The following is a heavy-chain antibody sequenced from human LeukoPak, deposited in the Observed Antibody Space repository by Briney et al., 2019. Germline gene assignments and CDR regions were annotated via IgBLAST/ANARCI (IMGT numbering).Heavy chain of an antibody. D-gene: IGHD1-26*01. CDR3: ARAPRYSGSYFDAFDI. Sequence: GGSLRLSCAVSGFSFSSYSMNWVRQAPGKGLEWVSSISSSSSYIYYVDSVKGRFTISRDNAKNLLYLQMNSLRAEDTAVYHCARAPRYSGSYFDAFDIWGQGTMVTVSS. V-gene: IGHV3-21*01. J-gene: IGHJ3*02. CDR2: ISSSSSYI. CDR1: GFSFSSYS.